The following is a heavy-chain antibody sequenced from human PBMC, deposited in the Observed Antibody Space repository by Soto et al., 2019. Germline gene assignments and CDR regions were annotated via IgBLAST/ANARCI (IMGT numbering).Heavy chain of an antibody. CDR1: GYTFTSYY. J-gene: IGHJ3*02. D-gene: IGHD3-22*01. Sequence: ASVKVSCKASGYTFTSYYMHWVRQAPGQGLEWMGIINPSGGSTSYAQKFQGRVTMTRDTSTSTVYMELSSLRSEDTAVYYCARRANYYDSSGYYRSLGPDDAFDIWGQGTTVTVSS. CDR2: INPSGGST. CDR3: ARRANYYDSSGYYRSLGPDDAFDI. V-gene: IGHV1-46*03.